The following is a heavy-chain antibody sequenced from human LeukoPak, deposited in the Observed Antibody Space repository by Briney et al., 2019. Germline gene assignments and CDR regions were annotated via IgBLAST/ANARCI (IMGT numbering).Heavy chain of an antibody. CDR3: ASFWSGYYRGAFDI. J-gene: IGHJ3*02. CDR2: IYTSGST. V-gene: IGHV4-4*09. CDR1: GGSISSYY. D-gene: IGHD3-3*01. Sequence: PSETLSLTCTVSGGSISSYYWSWIRQPPGKGLEWIGYIYTSGSTNYNPSLKSRVTISVDTSKNQFSLKLSSVSAADTAVYYCASFWSGYYRGAFDIWGQGTMVTVSS.